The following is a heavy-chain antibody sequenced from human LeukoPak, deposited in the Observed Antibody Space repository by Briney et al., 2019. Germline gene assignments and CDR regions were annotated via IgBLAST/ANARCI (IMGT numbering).Heavy chain of an antibody. CDR3: ASFRGGSITGATSQDAFDI. D-gene: IGHD1-7*01. CDR1: GGTFSSYA. CDR2: IIPIFGAA. J-gene: IGHJ3*02. Sequence: ASVKVSCKASGGTFSSYAISWVRQAPGQGLEWMGGIIPIFGAANYAQKFQGRVTITTDESTSTAYMELSSLRSEDTAVYYCASFRGGSITGATSQDAFDIWGQGTMVTVSS. V-gene: IGHV1-69*05.